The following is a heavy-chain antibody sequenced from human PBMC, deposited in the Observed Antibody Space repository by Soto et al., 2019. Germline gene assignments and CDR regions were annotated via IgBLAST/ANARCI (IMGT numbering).Heavy chain of an antibody. Sequence: PSETLSLTCTVSGGSISGYYWSWIRQPPGKGLEWIGNVYYSGGAKYNPSVKRRVSISVDTSKNQFSLNLSSVTAADTAVYYCVRDGTKTLRDWFDPWGQGISVTVSS. CDR2: VYYSGGA. J-gene: IGHJ5*02. CDR1: GGSISGYY. V-gene: IGHV4-59*01. CDR3: VRDGTKTLRDWFDP. D-gene: IGHD1-1*01.